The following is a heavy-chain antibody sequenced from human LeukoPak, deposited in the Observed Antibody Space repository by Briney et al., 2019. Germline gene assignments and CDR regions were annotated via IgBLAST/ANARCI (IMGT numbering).Heavy chain of an antibody. Sequence: GGSLRLSCAASGFTFRNHGMNWVRQAPGKGLEWVAVIWYDGSTKYCADAVRGRFTISRDNSGDTLYLQMNSLRVEDTAVYYCARWGDGSRLDYWGQGTLVTVSS. V-gene: IGHV3-33*01. CDR2: IWYDGSTK. CDR1: GFTFRNHG. CDR3: ARWGDGSRLDY. J-gene: IGHJ4*02. D-gene: IGHD2-21*02.